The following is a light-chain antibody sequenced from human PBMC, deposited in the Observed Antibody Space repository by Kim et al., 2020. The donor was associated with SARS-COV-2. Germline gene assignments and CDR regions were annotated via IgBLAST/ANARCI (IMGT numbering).Light chain of an antibody. CDR3: TSYTSSRTLV. J-gene: IGLJ2*01. CDR1: SGDVGDSNY. CDR2: GVS. V-gene: IGLV2-14*03. Sequence: GQSITISCTGTSGDVGDSNYVSWYQQHPAKAPKLLISGVSNRPSGVSSRFSGSKSGNTASMTISGLQAEDEADYYCTSYTSSRTLVFGGGTQLTVL.